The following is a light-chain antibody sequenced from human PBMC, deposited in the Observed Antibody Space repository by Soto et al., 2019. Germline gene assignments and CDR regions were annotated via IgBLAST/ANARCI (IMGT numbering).Light chain of an antibody. CDR2: KAS. CDR3: QQYNSYSPLT. V-gene: IGKV1-5*03. Sequence: DIQMTQSPSTLSASVGDRVTITCRASQSISSWLAWYQQKPGKAPKLLIHKASSLESGVPSRFSGSGSGTEFTLTISSLQPDVFATYYCQQYNSYSPLTFGGGTKVEIK. CDR1: QSISSW. J-gene: IGKJ4*01.